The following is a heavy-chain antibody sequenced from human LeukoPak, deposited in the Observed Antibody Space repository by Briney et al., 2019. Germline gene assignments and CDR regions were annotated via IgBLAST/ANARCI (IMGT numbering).Heavy chain of an antibody. Sequence: GASVKVSCKASGYTFTSYDINWVRQATGQGLEWMGWMNPNSGNTGYAQKFQGRVTMTRNTSISTAYMELSSLTSNDTAVYYCATVEWSRSQGPPSGSRLNSGGFHCYYMDVWGKGTAVTVSS. CDR2: MNPNSGNT. J-gene: IGHJ6*03. CDR3: ATVEWSRSQGPPSGSRLNSGGFHCYYMDV. V-gene: IGHV1-8*01. D-gene: IGHD1-26*01. CDR1: GYTFTSYD.